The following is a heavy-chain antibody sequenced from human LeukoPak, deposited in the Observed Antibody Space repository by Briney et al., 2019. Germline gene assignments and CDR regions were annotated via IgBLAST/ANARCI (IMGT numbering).Heavy chain of an antibody. D-gene: IGHD3-9*01. CDR1: GYTLTELS. J-gene: IGHJ3*02. V-gene: IGHV1-24*01. CDR3: AREGVLRYSHAFDI. Sequence: ASVKVSCKVSGYTLTELSIHWVRQAPGKGLEWMGGFDPEHGETIYAQKFQGRVTMTEDTSTDTAYMELSSLRSEDTAVYYCAREGVLRYSHAFDIWGQGTMVTISS. CDR2: FDPEHGET.